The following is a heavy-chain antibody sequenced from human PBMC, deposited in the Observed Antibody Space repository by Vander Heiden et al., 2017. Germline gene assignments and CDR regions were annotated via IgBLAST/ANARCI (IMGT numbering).Heavy chain of an antibody. CDR1: GFTLNRYA. D-gene: IGHD1-26*01. Sequence: QVQLVESGGGVAQPAGSLRLSCVASGFTLNRYAIHWVRPPPGQGLEWVAVRSYDGSNKYYAVPVMGRFSISRDNSKNALYLEMNSLRTEDTAVYYCVRDSRVVGATYNWFDPWGQGTLVTVSS. CDR3: VRDSRVVGATYNWFDP. V-gene: IGHV3-30*03. CDR2: RSYDGSNK. J-gene: IGHJ5*02.